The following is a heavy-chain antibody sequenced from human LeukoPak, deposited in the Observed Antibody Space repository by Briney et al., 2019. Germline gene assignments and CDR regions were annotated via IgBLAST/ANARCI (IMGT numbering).Heavy chain of an antibody. CDR1: GYAFTSYY. V-gene: IGHV1-46*01. D-gene: IGHD2-2*02. J-gene: IGHJ4*02. CDR3: ARDEGYCSSTSCYTRFDY. Sequence: ASVKVSCKASGYAFTSYYMHWVRQAPGQGLEWMGIINPSGGSTSYAQKFQGRVTMTRDTSTSTVYMELSSLRSEDTAVYYCARDEGYCSSTSCYTRFDYWGQGTLVTVSS. CDR2: INPSGGST.